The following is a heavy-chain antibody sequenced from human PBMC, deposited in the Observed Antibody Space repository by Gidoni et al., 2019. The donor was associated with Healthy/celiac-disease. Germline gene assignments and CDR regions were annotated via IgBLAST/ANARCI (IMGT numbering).Heavy chain of an antibody. CDR1: GFTFSSYG. J-gene: IGHJ6*02. V-gene: IGHV3-30*18. Sequence: QVQLVESGGGLVQPGRSLRLSCAASGFTFSSYGMKLVRQAQGKGLEWLADIKDDGSNKYYAESVKGRFTSSRDNAKNTLYLQMNSLRAEDTDVYYCAKDQPYAYGMDVWGQGTTVTVSS. CDR3: AKDQPYAYGMDV. CDR2: IKDDGSNK.